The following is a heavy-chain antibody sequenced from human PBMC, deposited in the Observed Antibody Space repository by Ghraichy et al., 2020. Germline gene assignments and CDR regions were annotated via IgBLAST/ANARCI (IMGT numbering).Heavy chain of an antibody. D-gene: IGHD2-15*01. Sequence: SCAASGFTFSIYAMSWVRRAPGKGLEWVSRISGSAGGTYYADSVKGRFTISRDNSKNTLYLEVTSLRVEDTAVYYCGRGVANYYYFGLDVWGQGTTVTVSS. CDR3: GRGVANYYYFGLDV. V-gene: IGHV3-23*01. J-gene: IGHJ6*02. CDR2: ISGSAGGT. CDR1: GFTFSIYA.